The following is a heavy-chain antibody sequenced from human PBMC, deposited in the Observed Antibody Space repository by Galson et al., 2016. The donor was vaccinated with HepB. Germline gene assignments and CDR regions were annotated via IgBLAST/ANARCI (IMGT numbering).Heavy chain of an antibody. D-gene: IGHD2-2*03. CDR1: GDSVSSNIAA. V-gene: IGHV6-1*01. J-gene: IGHJ4*02. Sequence: CAISGDSVSSNIAAWSWIRQSPSRGLEWLGRTYYRSEWKNDYAESMKSGITINPDTSKNQFSLQLKSVTPEDTAVYYCARMAMDVSPTWGQGTLVTVTS. CDR2: TYYRSEWKN. CDR3: ARMAMDVSPT.